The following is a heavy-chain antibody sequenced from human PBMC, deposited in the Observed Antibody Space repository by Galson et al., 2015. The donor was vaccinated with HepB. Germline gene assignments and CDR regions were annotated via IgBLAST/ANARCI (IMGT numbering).Heavy chain of an antibody. CDR3: ARDSAYYYDSSGYYGY. CDR2: IIPIFGTA. Sequence: SVKVSCKASGGTFSSYAISWVRQAPGQGLEWMGGIIPIFGTANYAQKFQGRVTITADESTSTAYMELSSLRSEDTAVYYCARDSAYYYDSSGYYGYWGQGTLVTVSS. J-gene: IGHJ4*02. D-gene: IGHD3-22*01. CDR1: GGTFSSYA. V-gene: IGHV1-69*13.